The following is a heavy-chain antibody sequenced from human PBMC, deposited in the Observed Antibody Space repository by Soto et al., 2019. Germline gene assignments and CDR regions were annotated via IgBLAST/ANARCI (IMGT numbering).Heavy chain of an antibody. CDR2: ISYDGSKK. J-gene: IGHJ6*01. V-gene: IGHV3-30*18. D-gene: IGHD3-10*01. Sequence: GGALRLSCVVYGLSFGSYGMHWVRQAPGKWLEWVALISYDGSKKYYMDSVKGRFTISRDNSLGTLFLQMISLRPEDTAVYYCAKSRGVDNFYYGMDVWGQGXTFTVYS. CDR1: GLSFGSYG. CDR3: AKSRGVDNFYYGMDV.